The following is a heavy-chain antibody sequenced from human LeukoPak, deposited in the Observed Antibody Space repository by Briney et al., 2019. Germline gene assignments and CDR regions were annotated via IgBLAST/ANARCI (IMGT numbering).Heavy chain of an antibody. CDR3: ARTKPRWLVPHHAFDM. Sequence: ASVKVSCKASGYTFTSYDINWVRQATGQGLEWMGWMNPNSGNTGYAQKFQGRVTMTRNTSISTAYMELSSLRSEDTAVYYCARTKPRWLVPHHAFDMWGRRTMVTVSS. J-gene: IGHJ3*02. CDR2: MNPNSGNT. D-gene: IGHD6-19*01. V-gene: IGHV1-8*01. CDR1: GYTFTSYD.